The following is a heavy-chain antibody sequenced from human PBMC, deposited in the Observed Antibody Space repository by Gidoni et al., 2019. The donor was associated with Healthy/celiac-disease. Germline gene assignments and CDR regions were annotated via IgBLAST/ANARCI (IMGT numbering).Heavy chain of an antibody. CDR2: ISGSGGST. CDR3: AKDEDYGDYVGHDAFDI. Sequence: EVQLLESGGGLVQHGGSLRLDCAASGFTFSRYAMRWVRQAPGKGMEWVSAISGSGGSTYYADSVKGRFTISRDNSKNTLYLQMNSLRAEDTAVYYCAKDEDYGDYVGHDAFDIWGQGTMVTVSS. V-gene: IGHV3-23*01. J-gene: IGHJ3*02. CDR1: GFTFSRYA. D-gene: IGHD4-17*01.